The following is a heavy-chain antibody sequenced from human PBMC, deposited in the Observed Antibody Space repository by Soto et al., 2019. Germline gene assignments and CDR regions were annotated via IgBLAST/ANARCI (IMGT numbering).Heavy chain of an antibody. J-gene: IGHJ5*02. CDR2: INHTGGT. CDR3: ATRITVFGLLIPPFDP. CDR1: GGSVIGYY. Sequence: ETLSLTCALYGGSVIGYYWNWIRQPPGKGLGWIGEINHTGGTHYNPSLKSRVTMSVDTSKNQFSLRLSSVTAADTAIYYCATRITVFGLLIPPFDPWGQGTSATVS. V-gene: IGHV4-34*01. D-gene: IGHD3-3*01.